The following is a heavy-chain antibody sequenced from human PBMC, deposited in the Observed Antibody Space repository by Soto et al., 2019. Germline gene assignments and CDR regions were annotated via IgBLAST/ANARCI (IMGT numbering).Heavy chain of an antibody. CDR3: ARFELSPVEGYYYYYMDV. Sequence: QVQLVQSGAEVKKPGASVKVSCKASGYTFTSYDINWVRQATGQGLEWMGWMNPNSGNTGYAQKFQGRVTMTRNTSISTAYMELSSLRSEATAVYYCARFELSPVEGYYYYYMDVWGKGTTVTVSS. D-gene: IGHD1-1*01. V-gene: IGHV1-8*01. CDR2: MNPNSGNT. J-gene: IGHJ6*03. CDR1: GYTFTSYD.